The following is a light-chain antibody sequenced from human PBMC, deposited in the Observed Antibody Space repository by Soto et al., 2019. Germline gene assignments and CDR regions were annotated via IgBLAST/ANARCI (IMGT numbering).Light chain of an antibody. Sequence: QSVLTQPASVSGSPGQSITISCTGTRSDVGDYNYVSWYQQHSGKAPKLMIYEVSNRPSGVSNRFSGSKSGNTASLTISGLQAEDEADYYCNSYRSGSTPVVFGGGTKLTVL. CDR3: NSYRSGSTPVV. CDR2: EVS. J-gene: IGLJ2*01. CDR1: RSDVGDYNY. V-gene: IGLV2-14*01.